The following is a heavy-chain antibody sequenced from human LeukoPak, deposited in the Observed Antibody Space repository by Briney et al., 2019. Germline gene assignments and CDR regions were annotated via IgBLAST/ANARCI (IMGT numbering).Heavy chain of an antibody. CDR2: INPNSGGT. V-gene: IGHV1-2*06. D-gene: IGHD6-13*01. Sequence: GASVKVSCKASGYTFTGCYMHWVRQAPGQGLEWMGRINPNSGGTNYAQKFQGRVTMPRDTSISTAYMELSRLRSDDTAVYYCARAVAQQLVFDYWGQGTLVTVSS. CDR1: GYTFTGCY. CDR3: ARAVAQQLVFDY. J-gene: IGHJ4*02.